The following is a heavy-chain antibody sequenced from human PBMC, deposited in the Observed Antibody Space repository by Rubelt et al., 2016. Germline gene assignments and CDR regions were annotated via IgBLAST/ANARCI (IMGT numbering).Heavy chain of an antibody. J-gene: IGHJ4*02. CDR1: GFTFSSYG. Sequence: GGSVVQPGRSLRLSCAASGFTFSSYGMHWVRQAPGKGLEWVAVIWYDGSNKYYEDSVKGRFTISRDNSKNTLYLEMKSLNVDDTGVYFCASAVDIGYWGQGTLVTVSS. CDR2: IWYDGSNK. CDR3: ASAVDIGY. D-gene: IGHD5-12*01. V-gene: IGHV3-33*01.